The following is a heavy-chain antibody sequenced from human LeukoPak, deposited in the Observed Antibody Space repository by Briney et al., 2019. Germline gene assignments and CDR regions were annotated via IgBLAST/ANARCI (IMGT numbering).Heavy chain of an antibody. CDR3: AISYSYGRIDY. D-gene: IGHD5-18*01. Sequence: ASVMVSCKASGYTFTSYYMHWVRQAPGQGLEWMGIINPSGGSTSYAQKFQGRVTMTRDTSTSTVYMELSSLRSEDTAVYYCAISYSYGRIDYWGQGTLVTVSS. V-gene: IGHV1-46*03. CDR2: INPSGGST. J-gene: IGHJ4*02. CDR1: GYTFTSYY.